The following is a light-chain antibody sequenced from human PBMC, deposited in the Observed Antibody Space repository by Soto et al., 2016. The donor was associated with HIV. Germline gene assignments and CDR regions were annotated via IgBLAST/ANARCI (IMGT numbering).Light chain of an antibody. J-gene: IGKJ4*01. Sequence: DIQMTQSPSSLSASVGDRVTITCRASQGISNYLAWYQQKPGKPPKLLISAASRFRGSGSGTDFTLTISSLQPEDVATYYCQKYNGAPALIFGGGTKVEIK. V-gene: IGKV1-27*01. CDR2: A. CDR3: QKYNGAPALI. CDR1: QGISNY.